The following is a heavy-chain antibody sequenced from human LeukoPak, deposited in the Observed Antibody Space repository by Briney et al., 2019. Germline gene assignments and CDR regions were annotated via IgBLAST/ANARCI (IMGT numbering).Heavy chain of an antibody. Sequence: PSETLSLTCAVSGYSISGGYYWGWIRQPPGKGLEWIGSIYHSGSTYYNPSLKSRVTISVDTSKNQFSLKLSSVTAADTAVYYCARQGSDCYSDYWGQGTLVTVSS. CDR3: ARQGSDCYSDY. CDR1: GYSISGGYY. CDR2: IYHSGST. V-gene: IGHV4-38-2*01. J-gene: IGHJ4*02. D-gene: IGHD2-21*01.